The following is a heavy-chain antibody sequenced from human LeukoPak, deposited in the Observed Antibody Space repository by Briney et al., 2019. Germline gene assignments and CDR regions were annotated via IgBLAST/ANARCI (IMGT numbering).Heavy chain of an antibody. V-gene: IGHV1-46*01. J-gene: IGHJ5*02. Sequence: ASVKVSCKASGYIFTSYFMHWVRQAPGQGLEWMGLINPSGGSTRYAQKFQGRVTMNRDMSTSTVYMDLSSQRSEDTALYYCARALPHRRLMDTTMEQHWFDPWGQGTLVTVSS. D-gene: IGHD5-18*01. CDR1: GYIFTSYF. CDR2: INPSGGST. CDR3: ARALPHRRLMDTTMEQHWFDP.